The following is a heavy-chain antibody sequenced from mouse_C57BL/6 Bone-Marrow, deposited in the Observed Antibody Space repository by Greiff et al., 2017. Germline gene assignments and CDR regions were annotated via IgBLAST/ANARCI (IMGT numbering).Heavy chain of an antibody. CDR1: GFTFSDYG. V-gene: IGHV5-17*01. CDR2: ISSGSSTI. J-gene: IGHJ3*01. CDR3: ANYYGSSPFAY. D-gene: IGHD1-1*01. Sequence: EVNVVESGGGLVKPGGSLKLSCAASGFTFSDYGMHWVRQAPEKGLEWVAYISSGSSTIYYADTVKGRFTLSRDNAKNTLFLQMTSLRSEDTAMYYGANYYGSSPFAYWGQGTLVTVSA.